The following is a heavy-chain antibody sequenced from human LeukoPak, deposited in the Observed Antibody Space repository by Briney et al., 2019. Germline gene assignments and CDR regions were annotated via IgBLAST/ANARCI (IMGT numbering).Heavy chain of an antibody. D-gene: IGHD3/OR15-3a*01. J-gene: IGHJ4*02. CDR2: IYYSGST. V-gene: IGHV4-59*08. CDR3: ARQTGSGLFILP. CDR1: GGSISSYY. Sequence: SETLSLTCTVSGGSISSYYWSWIRQPPGKGLEWIGYIYYSGSTNYNPSLKSRVTISVDTSKNQFSLKLTSVTAADTAVYYCARQTGSGLFILPGGQGTLVTVSS.